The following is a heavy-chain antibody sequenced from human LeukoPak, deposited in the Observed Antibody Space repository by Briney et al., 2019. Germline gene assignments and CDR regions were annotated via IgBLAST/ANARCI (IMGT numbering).Heavy chain of an antibody. D-gene: IGHD6-19*01. V-gene: IGHV1-46*01. J-gene: IGHJ4*02. Sequence: ASVKVSCKASGYTFTSYYMHWVRQAPGQGLEWMGIINPSGGSTSYAQKFQGRVTMTRDTSTSTVYMELSSLRSEDTAVYYCARGDYSSGWPTTPYYFDYWGQGTLVTVSS. CDR2: INPSGGST. CDR1: GYTFTSYY. CDR3: ARGDYSSGWPTTPYYFDY.